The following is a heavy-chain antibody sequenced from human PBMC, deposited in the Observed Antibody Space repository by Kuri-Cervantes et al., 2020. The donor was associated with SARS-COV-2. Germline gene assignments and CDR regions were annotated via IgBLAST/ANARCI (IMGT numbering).Heavy chain of an antibody. D-gene: IGHD3-3*01. CDR3: ARDTYYDFWSGYYPRDAFDI. CDR1: GFTFSGSA. Sequence: GESLKISCAASGFTFSGSAMHWVRQASGKGLEWVGRIRSKANSYATAYAASVKGRFTISRDDSKNTAYLQMNSLRAEDTAVYHCARDTYYDFWSGYYPRDAFDIWGQGTMVTVSS. V-gene: IGHV3-73*01. J-gene: IGHJ3*02. CDR2: IRSKANSYAT.